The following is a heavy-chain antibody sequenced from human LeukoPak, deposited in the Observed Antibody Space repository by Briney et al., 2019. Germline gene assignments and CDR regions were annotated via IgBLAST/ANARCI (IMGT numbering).Heavy chain of an antibody. CDR2: INPNSGGT. CDR1: GYTFTGYY. V-gene: IGHV1-2*02. J-gene: IGHJ5*02. D-gene: IGHD2-15*01. CDR3: ARGEFALYCSGGSCYVGSWFDP. Sequence: ASVKVSCKASGYTFTGYYMHWVRQAPGQGLEWMGWINPNSGGTNYAQKFQGRVTMTRDTSISTAYMELSRLRSDDTAVYYRARGEFALYCSGGSCYVGSWFDPWGQGTLVTVSS.